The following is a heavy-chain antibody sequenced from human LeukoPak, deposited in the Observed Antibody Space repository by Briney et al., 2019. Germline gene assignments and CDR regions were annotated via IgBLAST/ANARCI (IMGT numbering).Heavy chain of an antibody. J-gene: IGHJ4*02. CDR1: GGSISSYY. V-gene: IGHV4-59*01. Sequence: PSETLSLTCTVSGGSISSYYWSWIRQPPGKGLEWIGYIYYIGTTNYNPSLKSRVTISVDTSKTQFSLKLSSVTAADTAVYYCARCNGYSSTWPFDYWGQGTLVTVSS. CDR2: IYYIGTT. CDR3: ARCNGYSSTWPFDY. D-gene: IGHD5-12*01.